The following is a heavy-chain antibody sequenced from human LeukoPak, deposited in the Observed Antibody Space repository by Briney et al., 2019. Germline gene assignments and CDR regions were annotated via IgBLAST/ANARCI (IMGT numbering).Heavy chain of an antibody. CDR3: VSFYETY. Sequence: GGSLRLSCAAAGNYWMHWVRQAPGKGLVWVSHINGDGSWTTYADSVKGRFTISKDNAKNTVYLQMNNLRAEDTAVYYCVSFYETYWGRGTLVTVSS. CDR2: INGDGSWT. J-gene: IGHJ4*02. V-gene: IGHV3-74*01. CDR1: GNYW. D-gene: IGHD2-2*01.